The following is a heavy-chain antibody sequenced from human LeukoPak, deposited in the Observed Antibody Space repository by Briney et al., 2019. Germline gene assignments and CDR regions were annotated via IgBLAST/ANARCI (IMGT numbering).Heavy chain of an antibody. Sequence: GSSVKVSCKASGGTLSSYAISWVRQAPGQGLEWMGEIIAMFGTATYAQKFQGRVTITTDESTHTAYMELTSLTSEDTAVYYCAKDDTGYFDCWGQGTLVTVSS. CDR3: AKDDTGYFDC. V-gene: IGHV1-69*05. CDR1: GGTLSSYA. J-gene: IGHJ4*02. D-gene: IGHD7-27*01. CDR2: IIAMFGTA.